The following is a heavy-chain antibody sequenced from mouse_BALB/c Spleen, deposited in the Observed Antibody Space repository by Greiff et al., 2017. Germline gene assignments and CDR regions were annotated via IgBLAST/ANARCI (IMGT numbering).Heavy chain of an antibody. J-gene: IGHJ3*01. Sequence: VQLKESGPGLVKPSQSLSLTCTVTGYSITSDYAWNWIRQFPGNKLEWMGYISYSGSTSYNPSLKSRISITRDTSKNQFFLQLNSVTTEDTATYYCAIYYEAFAYWGQGTLVTVSA. CDR3: AIYYEAFAY. CDR2: ISYSGST. CDR1: GYSITSDYA. V-gene: IGHV3-2*02. D-gene: IGHD2-4*01.